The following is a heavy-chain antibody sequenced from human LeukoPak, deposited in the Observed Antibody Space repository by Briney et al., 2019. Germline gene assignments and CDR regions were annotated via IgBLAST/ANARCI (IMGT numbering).Heavy chain of an antibody. CDR3: ARGTVVTALGYYGMDV. V-gene: IGHV1-69*13. CDR2: IIPIFGTA. J-gene: IGHJ6*02. D-gene: IGHD2-21*02. CDR1: GGTFISYA. Sequence: SVKVSCKASGGTFISYAISWVRQAPGQGLEWMGGIIPIFGTANYAQKFQGRVTITADESTSTAYMELSSLRSEDTAVYYCARGTVVTALGYYGMDVWGQGTTVTVSS.